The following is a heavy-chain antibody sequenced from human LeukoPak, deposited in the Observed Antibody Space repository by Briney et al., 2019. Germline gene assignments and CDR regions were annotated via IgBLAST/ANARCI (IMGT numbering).Heavy chain of an antibody. CDR1: GFTFSSYA. CDR3: AKDRGVTNWFDP. Sequence: PGGSLRLSCAASGFTFSSYAMRWVRQAPGKGLERVSAISGSGGSTYYAGSVKGRFTISRDNSKNTLYLQMNSLRAEDTAVYYCAKDRGVTNWFDPWGQGTPVTVSS. D-gene: IGHD5-18*01. V-gene: IGHV3-23*01. CDR2: ISGSGGST. J-gene: IGHJ5*02.